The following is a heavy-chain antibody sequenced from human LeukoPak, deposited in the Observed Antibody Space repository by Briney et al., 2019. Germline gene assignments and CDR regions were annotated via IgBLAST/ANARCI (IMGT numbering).Heavy chain of an antibody. V-gene: IGHV1-69*05. CDR2: IIPIFGTA. CDR1: GGTFSSYA. J-gene: IGHJ6*03. D-gene: IGHD4-11*01. CDR3: ARAVGDYTSVGYYYYYMDV. Sequence: ASVKVSCKASGGTFSSYAISWVRQAPGQGLEWIGRIIPIFGTANYAQKSQGRVTITTDESTSTAYMELSSLRSEDTAVYYCARAVGDYTSVGYYYYYMDVWGKGTTVTVSS.